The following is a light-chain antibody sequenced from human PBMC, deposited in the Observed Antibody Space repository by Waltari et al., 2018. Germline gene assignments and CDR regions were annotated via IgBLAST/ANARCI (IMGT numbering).Light chain of an antibody. CDR2: KAS. CDR3: QQYNTYPLT. CDR1: QSNSSW. V-gene: IGKV1-5*03. Sequence: DIQMTQSPSTLSASVGDRITITCRASQSNSSWLAWYQKKPGKAPNFLIYKASSLESGVPSRFSGSGSGTKFTLTISSLQPDDFATYYCQQYNTYPLTFGGGTKVEIK. J-gene: IGKJ4*01.